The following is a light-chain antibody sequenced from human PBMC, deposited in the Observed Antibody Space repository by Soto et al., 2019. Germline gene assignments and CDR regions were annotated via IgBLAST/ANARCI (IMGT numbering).Light chain of an antibody. J-gene: IGKJ3*01. CDR2: GAS. Sequence: TQSPSTLSASVGDRVTITCRASQTITTSLAWYQQKPGQAPRLLIYGASTRATGIPDRFSGSGSGTDFTLTINRLEPEDFAVYYCQQYGHSPETFGPGTKVDIK. V-gene: IGKV3-20*01. CDR3: QQYGHSPET. CDR1: QTITTS.